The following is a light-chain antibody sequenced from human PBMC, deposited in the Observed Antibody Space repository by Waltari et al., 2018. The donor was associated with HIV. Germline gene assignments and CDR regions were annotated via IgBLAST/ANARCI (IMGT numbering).Light chain of an antibody. J-gene: IGLJ2*01. CDR3: SSFTTSNTLL. CDR2: EVN. V-gene: IGLV2-14*01. CDR1: SSDIGSYNY. Sequence: QSALTQPASVSGSPGQSITVSCTGTSSDIGSYNYVSWYQQTPGTAPKLVIYEVNNRPAGIPNRFSGSKSGTTASLTISGLQTEDEAHYYCSSFTTSNTLLFGGGTKVTVL.